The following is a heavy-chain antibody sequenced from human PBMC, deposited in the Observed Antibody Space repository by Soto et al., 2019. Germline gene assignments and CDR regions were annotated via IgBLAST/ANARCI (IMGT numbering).Heavy chain of an antibody. D-gene: IGHD1-7*01. Sequence: QVQLQETGPGLVKPSGTLSLTCAVSGVSFTSNNWWPWDRQPPGQGLEWIGEIYRTGKTNYNPALQSRVTISLDKSENQFSLKVTSLTAADTAAYYCASRDPGTSVDYWGQGTLFTVSS. CDR3: ASRDPGTSVDY. CDR1: GVSFTSNNW. CDR2: IYRTGKT. J-gene: IGHJ4*02. V-gene: IGHV4-4*02.